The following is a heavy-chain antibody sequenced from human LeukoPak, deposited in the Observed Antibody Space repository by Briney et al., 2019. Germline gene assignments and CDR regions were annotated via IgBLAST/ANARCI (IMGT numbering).Heavy chain of an antibody. V-gene: IGHV4-38-2*01. CDR1: GYSIGSGYY. Sequence: PSETLSLTXAVSGYSIGSGYYWGWIREPPGKGLEWIGSIYHSGSTYYNPSLKSRVTISVDTSKNQFSLKLSSVTAADTAVYYCASTYYDFWSGYYYYMDVWGKGTTVTVSS. D-gene: IGHD3-3*01. J-gene: IGHJ6*03. CDR3: ASTYYDFWSGYYYYMDV. CDR2: IYHSGST.